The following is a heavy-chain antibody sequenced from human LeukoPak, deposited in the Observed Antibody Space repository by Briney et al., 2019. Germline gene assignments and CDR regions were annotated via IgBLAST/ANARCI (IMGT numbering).Heavy chain of an antibody. D-gene: IGHD6-13*01. CDR2: ISAYNGNT. CDR3: ARDVTWVYSSSWHDSPSYYYYYMDV. CDR1: GYTFTSYG. J-gene: IGHJ6*03. V-gene: IGHV1-18*01. Sequence: ASVKVSCKASGYTFTSYGISWVRQAPGQGLEWMGWISAYNGNTNYAQKLQGRVTMTTDTSTSTAYMELRSLRSDDTAVYYCARDVTWVYSSSWHDSPSYYYYYMDVWGKGTTVTVSS.